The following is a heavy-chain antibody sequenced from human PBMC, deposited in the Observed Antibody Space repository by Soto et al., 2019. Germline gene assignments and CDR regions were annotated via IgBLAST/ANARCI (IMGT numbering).Heavy chain of an antibody. CDR1: AFPFYSNS. CDR2: ISGSGRNT. Sequence: PGGSLRFPCAAAAFPFYSNSINCNSHALRRGTHTSQAISGSGRNTYYADSVKGRFTISRDNSKNTLYLQMNSLRAEDTAVYYCAKDLKRVGANPLYDSSGQTFDYWGQGTLVTVSS. CDR3: AKDLKRVGANPLYDSSGQTFDY. D-gene: IGHD3-22*01. J-gene: IGHJ4*02. V-gene: IGHV3-23*01.